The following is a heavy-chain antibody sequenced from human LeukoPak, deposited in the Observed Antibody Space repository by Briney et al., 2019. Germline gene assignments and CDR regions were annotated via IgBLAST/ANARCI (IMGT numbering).Heavy chain of an antibody. J-gene: IGHJ6*04. CDR2: ISYDGSNK. CDR1: GFTFSSYA. D-gene: IGHD3-10*01. CDR3: ARDNMVRGVIIYYYYGMDV. V-gene: IGHV3-30*04. Sequence: GRSLRLSCAASGFTFSSYATHWVRQAPGKGLEWVAVISYDGSNKYYADSVKGRFTISRDSSKNTLYLQMNSLRAEDTAVYYCARDNMVRGVIIYYYYGMDVWGKGTTVTVSS.